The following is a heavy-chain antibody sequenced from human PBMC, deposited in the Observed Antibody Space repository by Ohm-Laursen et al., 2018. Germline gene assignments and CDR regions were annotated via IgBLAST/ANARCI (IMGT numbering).Heavy chain of an antibody. J-gene: IGHJ4*02. D-gene: IGHD3-10*01. CDR3: ARRGDKGRSFDY. V-gene: IGHV4-59*08. Sequence: GTLSLTCTVSGGSISNYYWNWIRKPPGKGLEWIGYIYYSGSTNYNPSLKSRVTISIDTSKNQFSLKLSSVTAADTAVYYCARRGDKGRSFDYWGQGTLVTVSS. CDR1: GGSISNYY. CDR2: IYYSGST.